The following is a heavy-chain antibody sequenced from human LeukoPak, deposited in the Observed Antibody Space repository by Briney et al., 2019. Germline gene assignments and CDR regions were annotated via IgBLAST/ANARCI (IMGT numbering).Heavy chain of an antibody. Sequence: AGGSLRLSCAASGFTFRSYSMNWVRQAPGKGLEWVSHITASGPAMFYADSVKGRFIISRDNAKNSLYLQMNSLRAEDTAVYYCATTGYSSSWAFDYWGQGTLVTVSS. J-gene: IGHJ4*02. CDR1: GFTFRSYS. D-gene: IGHD6-13*01. V-gene: IGHV3-48*04. CDR2: ITASGPAM. CDR3: ATTGYSSSWAFDY.